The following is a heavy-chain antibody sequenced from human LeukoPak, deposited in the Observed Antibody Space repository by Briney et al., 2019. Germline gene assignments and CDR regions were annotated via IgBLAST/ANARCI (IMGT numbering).Heavy chain of an antibody. CDR3: AKGTGINHYHWFGP. D-gene: IGHD2-8*02. CDR2: ISGSGGST. V-gene: IGHV3-23*01. Sequence: GGSLRLSCAASEFTFSNYAMNWVRQAPGKGLEWVSGISGSGGSTYYADSVKGRFTISRDNSKNTLYLQMNSLRAEDTALYYCAKGTGINHYHWFGPWGQGTLVAVSP. J-gene: IGHJ5*02. CDR1: EFTFSNYA.